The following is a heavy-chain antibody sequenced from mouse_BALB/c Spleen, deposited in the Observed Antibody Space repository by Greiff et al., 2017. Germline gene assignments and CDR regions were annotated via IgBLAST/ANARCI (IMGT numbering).Heavy chain of an antibody. J-gene: IGHJ4*01. CDR3: ARSALRLHAMDY. Sequence: EVKVVESGGGLVQPGGSRKLSCAASGFTFSSFGMHWVRQAPEKGLEWVAYISSGSSTIYYADTVKGRFTISRDNPKNTLFLQMTSLRSEDTAMYYCARSALRLHAMDYWGQGTSVTVSS. V-gene: IGHV5-17*02. CDR1: GFTFSSFG. D-gene: IGHD1-2*01. CDR2: ISSGSSTI.